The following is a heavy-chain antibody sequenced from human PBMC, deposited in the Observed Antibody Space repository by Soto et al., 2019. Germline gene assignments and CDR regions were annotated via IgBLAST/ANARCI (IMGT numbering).Heavy chain of an antibody. CDR1: GFTCSSYD. Sequence: GGSLRLSCVASGFTCSSYDMSWVRQAPGKGLEWVSTILVGGSTHYPDSVKGRFTISRDNSKNTVFMQMNSLTAGDTAVYYCAKATATGGGAFDICGQGTVVTV. CDR2: ILVGGST. J-gene: IGHJ3*02. V-gene: IGHV3-23*01. CDR3: AKATATGGGAFDI. D-gene: IGHD2-8*02.